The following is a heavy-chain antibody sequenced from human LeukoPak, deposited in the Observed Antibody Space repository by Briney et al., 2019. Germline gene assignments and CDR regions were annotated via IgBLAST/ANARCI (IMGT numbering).Heavy chain of an antibody. D-gene: IGHD3-3*01. Sequence: PGGSLRLSCAASGFIFSSYWMSWVRQAPGKGLEWVAHIKQDGSQEYYVDSVKGRFTISRDSAKNSLYLQMNSLRAEDTAVYYCARGVPYDSWSGPHYSDYWGQGTLVTVSS. CDR3: ARGVPYDSWSGPHYSDY. V-gene: IGHV3-7*01. CDR2: IKQDGSQE. CDR1: GFIFSSYW. J-gene: IGHJ4*02.